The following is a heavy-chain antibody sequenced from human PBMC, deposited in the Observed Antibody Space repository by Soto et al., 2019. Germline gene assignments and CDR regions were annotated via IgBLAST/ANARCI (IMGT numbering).Heavy chain of an antibody. D-gene: IGHD6-13*01. CDR2: IYYSGST. V-gene: IGHV4-39*01. J-gene: IGHJ6*02. CDR3: ASGTGYSSSWYGYYHYGMDV. CDR1: GGSISSSSYY. Sequence: SETLSLTCTVSGGSISSSSYYWGWIRQPPGKGLEWIGSIYYSGSTYYNPSLKSRVTISVDTSKNQFSLKLSSVTAADTAVYYCASGTGYSSSWYGYYHYGMDVWGQGTTVTVSS.